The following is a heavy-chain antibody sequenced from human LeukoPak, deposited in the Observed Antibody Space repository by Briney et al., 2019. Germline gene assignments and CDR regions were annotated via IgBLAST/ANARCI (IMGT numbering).Heavy chain of an antibody. CDR1: GYTFTSYG. CDR3: ARVFSPGNWFDP. V-gene: IGHV1-18*01. D-gene: IGHD1-1*01. J-gene: IGHJ5*02. Sequence: ATVKVSCKASGYTFTSYGISWVRQAPGQGLEWMGWISAYSGNTNYAQKLQGRVTMTTDTSTSTAYMELRSLRSDDTAVYYCARVFSPGNWFDPWGQGTLVTVSS. CDR2: ISAYSGNT.